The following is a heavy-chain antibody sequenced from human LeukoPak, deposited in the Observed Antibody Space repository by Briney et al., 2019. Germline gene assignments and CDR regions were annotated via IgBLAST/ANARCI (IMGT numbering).Heavy chain of an antibody. CDR3: AKDKGQWLVFYYYGMDV. J-gene: IGHJ6*02. Sequence: GGSLRLSCAASGFTFSSYGMHWVRQAPGKGLEWVAVISYDGSNKYYADSVKGRFTISRDNSKNTLYLQMNSLRAEDTAVYYCAKDKGQWLVFYYYGMDVWGQGTTVTVSS. V-gene: IGHV3-30*18. CDR1: GFTFSSYG. CDR2: ISYDGSNK. D-gene: IGHD6-19*01.